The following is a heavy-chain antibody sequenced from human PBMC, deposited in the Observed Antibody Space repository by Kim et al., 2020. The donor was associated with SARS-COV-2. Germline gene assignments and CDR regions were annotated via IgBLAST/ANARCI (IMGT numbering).Heavy chain of an antibody. Sequence: YYADSAKGHFTISRDNAKNTLYLQMNSLRAEDTAVYYCARLPIIAAAGYDYWGLGTLVTVSS. J-gene: IGHJ4*02. CDR3: ARLPIIAAAGYDY. V-gene: IGHV3-21*01. D-gene: IGHD6-13*01.